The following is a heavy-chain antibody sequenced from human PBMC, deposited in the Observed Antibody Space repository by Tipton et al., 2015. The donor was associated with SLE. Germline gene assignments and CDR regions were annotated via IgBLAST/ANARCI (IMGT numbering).Heavy chain of an antibody. CDR2: IYSGGST. Sequence: SLRLSCAASGFTVSSNYMSWVRQAPGKGLEWVSVIYSGGSTYYADSVKGRFTISRDNSKNTLYLQMNSLRAEDTAVYYCARAPTYDSSGYPLYWGQGTLVTVSS. CDR1: GFTVSSNY. V-gene: IGHV3-53*01. J-gene: IGHJ4*02. D-gene: IGHD3-22*01. CDR3: ARAPTYDSSGYPLY.